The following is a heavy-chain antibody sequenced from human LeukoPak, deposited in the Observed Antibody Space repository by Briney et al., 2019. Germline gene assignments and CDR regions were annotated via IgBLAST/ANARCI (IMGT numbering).Heavy chain of an antibody. Sequence: ASVKVSCKASGYTFTSYGISWVRQAPGQGLELMGWISAYNGNTNYAQKLQGRVTMTTDTSTSTAYTELRSLRSDDTALYYCARLSGDPQFFGVVTFFDYWGQGTLVTVSS. J-gene: IGHJ4*02. D-gene: IGHD3-3*01. V-gene: IGHV1-18*01. CDR3: ARLSGDPQFFGVVTFFDY. CDR2: ISAYNGNT. CDR1: GYTFTSYG.